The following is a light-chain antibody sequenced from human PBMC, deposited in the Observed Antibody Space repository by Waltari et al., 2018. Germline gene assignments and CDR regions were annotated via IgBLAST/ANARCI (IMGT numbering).Light chain of an antibody. CDR1: SSDIGNWNV. Sequence: QSALTQPASVSGSPGQSITISCTGTSSDIGNWNVVSWYQRHPGKAPTLIIYAVNKRPSGSSNRFSGSKSGNTASLTVSGLQSEDEADYYCCSYAGITAWVVGGGTKLTVL. J-gene: IGLJ3*02. V-gene: IGLV2-23*02. CDR2: AVN. CDR3: CSYAGITAWV.